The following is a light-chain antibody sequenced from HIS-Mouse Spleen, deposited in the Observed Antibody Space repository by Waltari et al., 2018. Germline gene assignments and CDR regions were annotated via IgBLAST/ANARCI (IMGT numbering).Light chain of an antibody. Sequence: DIVMTQSPDSLAVSLGERATINCKSSQSVLYSSNNKNYLAWYQQKPGQPPKLLIYWASTRESGVPDRFSGSGSGTDFTLTISSLQAEDVAVYYCQQYYSTPLTFALGPKWISN. J-gene: IGKJ3*01. CDR2: WAS. CDR1: QSVLYSSNNKNY. CDR3: QQYYSTPLT. V-gene: IGKV4-1*01.